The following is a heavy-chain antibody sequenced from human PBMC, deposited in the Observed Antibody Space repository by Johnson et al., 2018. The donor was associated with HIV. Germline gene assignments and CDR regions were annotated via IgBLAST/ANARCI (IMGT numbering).Heavy chain of an antibody. CDR3: AKHSSSWYDDAFDI. Sequence: VQLVESGGGVVQPGRSLRLSCAASGFTFSTYAMSWVRQAPGRGLEWVSAISGGGGSTYYADSAQGRFTISRDNSKNTLFLQMNSLRAEDTAVYYCAKHSSSWYDDAFDIWGQGTMVTVSS. CDR2: ISGGGGST. D-gene: IGHD6-13*01. CDR1: GFTFSTYA. J-gene: IGHJ3*02. V-gene: IGHV3-23*04.